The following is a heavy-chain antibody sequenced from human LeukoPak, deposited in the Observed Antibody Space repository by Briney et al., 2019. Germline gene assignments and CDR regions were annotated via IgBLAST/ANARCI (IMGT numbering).Heavy chain of an antibody. V-gene: IGHV4-4*07. CDR2: IYTSGRT. Sequence: PSQTLSLTCTVSGGSISYYYWNWIRQPAGKGLEWIGRIYTSGRTYYSPSLKSRVSMSVDTSKNQFSLKLSSVTAADTAVYYCARLSTVTTSFDYWGQGTLVTVSS. CDR3: ARLSTVTTSFDY. J-gene: IGHJ4*02. CDR1: GGSISYYY. D-gene: IGHD4-11*01.